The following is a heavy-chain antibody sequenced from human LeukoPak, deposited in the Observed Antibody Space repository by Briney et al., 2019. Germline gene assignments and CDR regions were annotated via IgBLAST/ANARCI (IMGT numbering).Heavy chain of an antibody. V-gene: IGHV1-69*04. D-gene: IGHD3-22*01. J-gene: IGHJ6*02. CDR3: ARDQSYYDSSGWVYCYYGMDV. CDR2: IIPILGIA. Sequence: SSVKVSCKASGGTFSSYAISWVRQAPGQGLEWMGRIIPILGIANYAQKFQGRVTITADKSTSTAYMELSSLRSEDTAVYYCARDQSYYDSSGWVYCYYGMDVWGQGTTVTVSS. CDR1: GGTFSSYA.